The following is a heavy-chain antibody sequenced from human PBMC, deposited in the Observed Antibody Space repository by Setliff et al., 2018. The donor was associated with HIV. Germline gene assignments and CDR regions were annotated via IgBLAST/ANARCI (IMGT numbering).Heavy chain of an antibody. CDR3: AASTEMVTFGYSYYYMDV. V-gene: IGHV1-18*01. D-gene: IGHD3-16*01. J-gene: IGHJ6*03. CDR1: GYTFISNG. Sequence: ASVKVSCKASGYTFISNGFSWVRQAPGQGLEWMGWISAYSGNRNYAQKLQGRVTMTTDTSTSTAYMELRSLRSDDTAVYYCAASTEMVTFGYSYYYMDVWGKGTTVTVSS. CDR2: ISAYSGNR.